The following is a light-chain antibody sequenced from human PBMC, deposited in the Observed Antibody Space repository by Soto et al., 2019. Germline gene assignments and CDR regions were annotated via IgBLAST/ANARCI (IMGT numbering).Light chain of an antibody. Sequence: EIVLTQSPGTLSLSPGERATLSCRASQSVGGNYLAWYRHKPGQAPSLLICGVSSRFTGIPDRFSGSGSGTDFTLTISRLEPEDFAVYYCQQYGSSPETFGQGTKVDIK. J-gene: IGKJ1*01. CDR3: QQYGSSPET. CDR1: QSVGGNY. CDR2: GVS. V-gene: IGKV3-20*01.